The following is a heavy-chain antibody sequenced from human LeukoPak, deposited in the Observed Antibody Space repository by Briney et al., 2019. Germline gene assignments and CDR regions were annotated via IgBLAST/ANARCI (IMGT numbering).Heavy chain of an antibody. J-gene: IGHJ4*02. D-gene: IGHD6-13*01. Sequence: SQTLSLTCTVSVGSLSSGDYYWSWLRQPPGKGLEWIGYIYYSGSPYYNPSLKSRVTISVDTSKIQFSLKLSSVTAADTAVYYCARHPIAAAGFDYWGQGTLVTVSS. CDR3: ARHPIAAAGFDY. V-gene: IGHV4-30-4*08. CDR2: IYYSGSP. CDR1: VGSLSSGDYY.